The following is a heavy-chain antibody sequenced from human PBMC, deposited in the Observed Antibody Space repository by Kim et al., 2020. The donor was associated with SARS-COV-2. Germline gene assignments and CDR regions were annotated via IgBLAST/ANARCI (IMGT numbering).Heavy chain of an antibody. Sequence: SETLSLTCTVSGGSISSGGYYWSWIRQHPGKGLEWIGYIYYSGSTYYNPSLKSRITISIDTSKKQFSLKLSSVTAAATAVYYCARGYSAREGWGNWFGP. CDR1: GGSISSGGYY. V-gene: IGHV4-31*03. D-gene: IGHD6-13*01. CDR2: IYYSGST. CDR3: ARGYSAREGWGNWFGP. J-gene: IGHJ5*02.